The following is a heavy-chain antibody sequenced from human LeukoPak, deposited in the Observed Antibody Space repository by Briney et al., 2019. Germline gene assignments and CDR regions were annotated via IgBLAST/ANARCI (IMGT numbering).Heavy chain of an antibody. CDR2: INPNSGGT. J-gene: IGHJ4*02. V-gene: IGHV1-2*02. D-gene: IGHD3-9*01. CDR1: GYTFTGYY. Sequence: EASVKGSCKASGYTFTGYYMHWVRQAPGQGLEWMGWINPNSGGTNCAQNFQGRVTMTRDTSFSTAYMELSRLRSDDTAVYYCARANYDILTGYYTEYFDYWGQGTLVTVSS. CDR3: ARANYDILTGYYTEYFDY.